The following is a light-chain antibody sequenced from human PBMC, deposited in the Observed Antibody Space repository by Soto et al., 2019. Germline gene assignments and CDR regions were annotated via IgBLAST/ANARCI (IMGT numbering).Light chain of an antibody. Sequence: EIVLTQSPATLSLSPGERATLSCRASQSVGSSLAWYQQKPGQAPRLLINDSSNRATGIPARFSGSGSGTDFTLTISSLEPEDFAAYYCQQRNDWPLTFGGGTKVEIK. V-gene: IGKV3-11*01. CDR2: DSS. J-gene: IGKJ4*01. CDR3: QQRNDWPLT. CDR1: QSVGSS.